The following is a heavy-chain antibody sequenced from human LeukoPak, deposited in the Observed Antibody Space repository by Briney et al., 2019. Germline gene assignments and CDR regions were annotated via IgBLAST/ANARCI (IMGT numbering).Heavy chain of an antibody. CDR3: ARFRDFGVVVT. CDR2: IYRSGST. J-gene: IGHJ4*02. Sequence: NPSGTLSLTCAVSGGSISSNNWWSWVRQPPGTGLEWIGEIYRSGSTNYNPSLKSRVTMSVDTSKNQFSLKLSSVTAADTAVYYCARFRDFGVVVTWGQGTLVTVSS. V-gene: IGHV4-4*02. D-gene: IGHD2-21*02. CDR1: GGSISSNNW.